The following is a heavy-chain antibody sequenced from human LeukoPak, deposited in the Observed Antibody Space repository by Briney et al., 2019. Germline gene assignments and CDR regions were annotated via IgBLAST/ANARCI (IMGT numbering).Heavy chain of an antibody. D-gene: IGHD1/OR15-1a*01. V-gene: IGHV4-59*01. CDR2: IYYSGST. CDR3: AREREVEQFDY. CDR1: GGSISSYY. J-gene: IGHJ4*02. Sequence: SETLSLTCTVSGGSISSYYWSWIRPPPGKGLEWIGYIYYSGSTNYNPSLKSRVTISVDTSKNQFSLKLSSVTAADTAVYYCAREREVEQFDYWGQGTLVTVSS.